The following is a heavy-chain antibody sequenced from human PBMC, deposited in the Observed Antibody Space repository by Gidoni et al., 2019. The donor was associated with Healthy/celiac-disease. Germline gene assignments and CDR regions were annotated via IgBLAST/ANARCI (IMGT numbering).Heavy chain of an antibody. CDR2: INSDGSST. V-gene: IGHV3-74*01. CDR1: GFTFSSYW. Sequence: EVQLVESGGGLVQPGGSLRLSCAASGFTFSSYWMHWVRQAPGKGLVWVSRINSDGSSTSYADSVKGRFTISRDNAKNTLYLQMNSLRAEDTAVYYCARAAADLYYYYYYMDVWGKGTTVTVSS. J-gene: IGHJ6*03. D-gene: IGHD6-13*01. CDR3: ARAAADLYYYYYYMDV.